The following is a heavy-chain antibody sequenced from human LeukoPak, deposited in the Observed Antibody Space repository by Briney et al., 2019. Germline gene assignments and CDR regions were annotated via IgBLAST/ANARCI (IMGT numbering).Heavy chain of an antibody. J-gene: IGHJ4*02. V-gene: IGHV1-46*01. CDR3: ARAKGGHEWELLFYFDY. CDR2: INPSGGST. CDR1: GYTFTDYY. D-gene: IGHD1-26*01. Sequence: GATVKISCKASGYTFTDYYMHWVQQAPGKGLEWMGIINPSGGSTSYAQKFQGRVTMTRDTSISTAYMELSRLRSDDTAVYYCARAKGGHEWELLFYFDYWGQGTLVTVSS.